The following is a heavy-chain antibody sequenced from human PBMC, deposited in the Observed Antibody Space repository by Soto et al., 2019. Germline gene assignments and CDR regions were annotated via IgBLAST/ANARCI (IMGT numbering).Heavy chain of an antibody. CDR3: AREETAWPLAYGLDV. V-gene: IGHV3-21*01. Sequence: GGSLRLSCAASGFTFSGYSMNWVRQAPGKRLEWVATINTRSDIYNADSVKGRFTISRDNAKNSVSLQMNSLRSEDTAVYYCAREETAWPLAYGLDVWGQGTTVTVSS. CDR1: GFTFSGYS. J-gene: IGHJ6*02. D-gene: IGHD2-21*02. CDR2: INTRSDI.